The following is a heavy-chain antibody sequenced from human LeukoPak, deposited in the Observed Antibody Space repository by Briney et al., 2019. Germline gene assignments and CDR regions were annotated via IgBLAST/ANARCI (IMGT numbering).Heavy chain of an antibody. CDR2: IIPILGIA. CDR1: GYTFTGYY. Sequence: SVKVSCKASGYTFTGYYMHWVRQAPGQGLEWMGRIIPILGIANYAQKFQGRVTITADKSTSTAYMELSSLRSEDTAVYYCARFRGNSGFDYWGQGTLVTVSS. CDR3: ARFRGNSGFDY. J-gene: IGHJ4*02. D-gene: IGHD4-23*01. V-gene: IGHV1-69*02.